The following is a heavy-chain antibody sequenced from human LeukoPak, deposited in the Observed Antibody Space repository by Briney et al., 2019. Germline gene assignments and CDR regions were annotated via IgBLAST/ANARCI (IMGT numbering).Heavy chain of an antibody. D-gene: IGHD3-3*01. CDR2: ISGSGGST. Sequence: PGGSLRLSCAASGFTFSSYAMSWVRQAPGKGLEWVSAISGSGGSTYYADSVKGRFTISRDNSKNTLYLQMNSLRAEDTAVYYCAKLPDYGFWSGYNYYGMDVWGQGTTVTVSS. J-gene: IGHJ6*02. CDR1: GFTFSSYA. V-gene: IGHV3-23*01. CDR3: AKLPDYGFWSGYNYYGMDV.